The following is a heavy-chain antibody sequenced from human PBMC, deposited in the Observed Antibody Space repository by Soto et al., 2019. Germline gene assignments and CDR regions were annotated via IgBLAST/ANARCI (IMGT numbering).Heavy chain of an antibody. CDR3: ARGVGRIAVLGDAFDI. CDR2: IIPIFGTA. Sequence: SVKVSCKASGGTFSSYAISWVRQAPGQGLEWMGGIIPIFGTANYAQKFQGRVTITADESTSTAYMELSSLRSEDTAVYYCARGVGRIAVLGDAFDIWGQGTMVTVSS. J-gene: IGHJ3*02. CDR1: GGTFSSYA. D-gene: IGHD6-19*01. V-gene: IGHV1-69*13.